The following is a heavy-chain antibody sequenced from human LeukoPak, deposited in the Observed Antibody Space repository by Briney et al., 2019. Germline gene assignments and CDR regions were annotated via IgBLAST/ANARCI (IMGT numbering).Heavy chain of an antibody. V-gene: IGHV5-51*01. D-gene: IGHD2-2*01. CDR1: GYSFTSYW. CDR3: ARTSDIVVVPAAMGGNEDEFFDY. CDR2: IYPGDSDT. J-gene: IGHJ4*02. Sequence: GESLKVSCKGSGYSFTSYWIGWVRQMPGKGLEWMGIIYPGDSDTRYSPSFQGQVTISADKSISTAYLQWSSLKASDTAMYYCARTSDIVVVPAAMGGNEDEFFDYWGQGTLVTVSS.